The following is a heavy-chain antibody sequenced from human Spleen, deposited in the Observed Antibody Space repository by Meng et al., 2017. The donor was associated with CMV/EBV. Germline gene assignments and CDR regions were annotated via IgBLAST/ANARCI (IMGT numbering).Heavy chain of an antibody. CDR1: GFCFTNFS. D-gene: IGHD3-10*01. J-gene: IGHJ6*02. CDR2: VSGSGVST. CDR3: ARDSGVLLWFGDEDGMDV. Sequence: GGSLRLSWAVSGFCFTNFSMNWVRQAPGKGLEWVSLVSGSGVSTYYADSVKGRFTISRDNSKNTLYLQMNSLRAEDTAVYYCARDSGVLLWFGDEDGMDVWGQGTTVTVSS. V-gene: IGHV3-23*01.